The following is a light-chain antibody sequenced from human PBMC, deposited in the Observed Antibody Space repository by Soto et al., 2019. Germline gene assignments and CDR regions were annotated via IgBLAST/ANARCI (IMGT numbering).Light chain of an antibody. CDR3: QQHGSSPRYT. Sequence: EIVLTQSPGTLSLSPGERATLSCRASQSVSSSYLAWYQQKPGQAPRLLIYGASSRATGIPHRFSGSGSCTDVTLTISRLEPDEFAVYYCQQHGSSPRYTFGQGTKLEIK. V-gene: IGKV3-20*01. J-gene: IGKJ2*01. CDR2: GAS. CDR1: QSVSSSY.